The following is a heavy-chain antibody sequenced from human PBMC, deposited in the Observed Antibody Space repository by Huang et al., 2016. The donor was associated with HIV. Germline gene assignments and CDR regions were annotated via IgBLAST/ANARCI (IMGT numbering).Heavy chain of an antibody. D-gene: IGHD3-22*01. CDR1: GFSISSYW. V-gene: IGHV3-74*01. J-gene: IGHJ4*02. CDR2: INRDGSST. CDR3: ARDPRIQSWLNFFDY. Sequence: EVQLVESGGGLVQPGGSLRLSCAASGFSISSYWMHWVRQAPGKGLVWVSRINRDGSSTRYADSVKGRLTISRDNAKNTLYLQMNSLRAEDTAVYYCARDPRIQSWLNFFDYWGQGTLVSVSS.